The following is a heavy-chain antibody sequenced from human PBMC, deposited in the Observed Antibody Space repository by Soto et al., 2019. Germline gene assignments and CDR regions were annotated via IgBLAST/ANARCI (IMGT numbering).Heavy chain of an antibody. CDR2: ISGSGGNT. CDR1: GFTFSSYA. J-gene: IGHJ4*02. CDR3: ANYRGTTGTTRLEFDY. Sequence: GGSLRLSCAASGFTFSSYAMSWVRQAPGKGLEWVSTISGSGGNTYYAESVKGRFTISRDNSKNTLYLQINSLRAEDTAVYYCANYRGTTGTTRLEFDYWGQGSLVPVSS. V-gene: IGHV3-23*01. D-gene: IGHD1-1*01.